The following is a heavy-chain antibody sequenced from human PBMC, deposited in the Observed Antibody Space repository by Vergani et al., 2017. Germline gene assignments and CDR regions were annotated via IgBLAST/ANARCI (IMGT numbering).Heavy chain of an antibody. CDR3: ARISGGSAPYLHY. D-gene: IGHD2-15*01. CDR2: IKRDGTET. CDR1: GFTFGDYY. V-gene: IGHV3-7*01. J-gene: IGHJ1*01. Sequence: VQLVESGGGSAQPGESLRLSCVASGFTFGDYYMAWIRLAPGKGLDWVASIKRDGTETFYVDSVKGRFTISRDNAKTTLYLQMNSLRDEDRGVYYCARISGGSAPYLHYWGQGTLVTVAS.